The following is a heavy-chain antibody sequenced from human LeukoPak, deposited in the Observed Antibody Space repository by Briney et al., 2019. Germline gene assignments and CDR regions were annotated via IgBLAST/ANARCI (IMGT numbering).Heavy chain of an antibody. CDR1: GYTFTGYY. J-gene: IGHJ4*02. V-gene: IGHV1-2*02. D-gene: IGHD3-22*01. CDR2: INPNSGGT. Sequence: ASVKVSCKASGYTFTGYYMHWVRQAPGQGLEWTGWINPNSGGTNYAQKFQGRVTMTRDTSISTAYMELSRLRSDDTAVYYCARPHYYDSIGYYFDYWGQGTLVTVSS. CDR3: ARPHYYDSIGYYFDY.